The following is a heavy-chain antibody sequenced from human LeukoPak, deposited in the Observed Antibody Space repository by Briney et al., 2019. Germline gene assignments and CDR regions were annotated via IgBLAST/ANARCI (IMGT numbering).Heavy chain of an antibody. CDR3: AREIRITMIRGAFDI. CDR1: GGSINSYH. Sequence: SETLSLTCTISGGSINSYHWSWLRQPPGSKLEWIGYFYYSGVTNYNPSLKSRVTMSLDTSKNQFSLKLSSVTAADTAVYYCAREIRITMIRGAFDIWGQGTMVTVSS. D-gene: IGHD3-22*01. J-gene: IGHJ3*02. CDR2: FYYSGVT. V-gene: IGHV4-59*01.